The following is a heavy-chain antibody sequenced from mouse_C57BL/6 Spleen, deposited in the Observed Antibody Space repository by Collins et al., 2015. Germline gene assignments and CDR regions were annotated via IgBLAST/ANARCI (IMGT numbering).Heavy chain of an antibody. J-gene: IGHJ1*03. CDR2: INPNNGGT. V-gene: IGHV1-26*01. Sequence: HGKSLEWIGDINPNNGGTSYNQKFKGKATLTVDKSSSTAYMELRSLTSEDSAVYYCAAGRLRRYFDVWGTGTTVTVSS. CDR3: AAGRLRRYFDV. D-gene: IGHD2-4*01.